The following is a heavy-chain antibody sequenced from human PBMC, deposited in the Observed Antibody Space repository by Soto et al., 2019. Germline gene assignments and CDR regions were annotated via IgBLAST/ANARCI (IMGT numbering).Heavy chain of an antibody. D-gene: IGHD3-22*01. CDR1: GYIFTTYW. Sequence: PGESLKISCKVSGYIFTTYWIGWVRQMPGKGLEWMGVIYPGDSDTIYSPSFQGQVTISADKSITTAYLQWSSLKASDTAMYYCARQIYDSDTGPNFQYYFDSWGQGTPVTVSS. J-gene: IGHJ4*02. V-gene: IGHV5-51*01. CDR3: ARQIYDSDTGPNFQYYFDS. CDR2: IYPGDSDT.